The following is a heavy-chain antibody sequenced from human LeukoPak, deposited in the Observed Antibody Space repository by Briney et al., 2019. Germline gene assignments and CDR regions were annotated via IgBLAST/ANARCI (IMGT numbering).Heavy chain of an antibody. CDR2: INGGGNTT. V-gene: IGHV3-23*01. D-gene: IGHD6-19*01. Sequence: PGGSLRLSCAASGFAFSSFAMGWVRQSPGKWLEWLSTINGGGNTTFYADSVKGRFTISRDNSKNTLYLHMDGLRPDDTAIYYCTKELHVAVAVADYYYFYMDVWGRGTAVSVSS. CDR3: TKELHVAVAVADYYYFYMDV. CDR1: GFAFSSFA. J-gene: IGHJ6*03.